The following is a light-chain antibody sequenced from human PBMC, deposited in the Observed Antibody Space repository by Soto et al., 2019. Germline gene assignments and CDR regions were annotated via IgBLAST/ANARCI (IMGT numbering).Light chain of an antibody. J-gene: IGLJ1*01. CDR3: SAVATGDIYV. CDR2: EVT. V-gene: IGLV2-8*01. Sequence: QCVLTRPASASGAARRCGTISCTGTSSDVGGYNHVSWYQQHPGKAPKVVIYEVTKRPSGVPDRFSGSKSGNTASLTVSGFQAEDEADYYSSAVATGDIYVFGSVTK. CDR1: SSDVGGYNH.